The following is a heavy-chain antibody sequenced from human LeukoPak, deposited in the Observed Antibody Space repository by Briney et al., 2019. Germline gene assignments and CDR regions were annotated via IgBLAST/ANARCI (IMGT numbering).Heavy chain of an antibody. CDR2: IYYSGST. V-gene: IGHV4-59*12. Sequence: SETLSLTCTVSGGSISSYYRSWIRQPPGKGLEWIGYIYYSGSTNYNPSLKSRVTISVDRSKNQFSLKLSSVTAADTAVYYCARDWGSVGATQYGSDIWGQGTMVTVSS. D-gene: IGHD1-26*01. CDR3: ARDWGSVGATQYGSDI. CDR1: GGSISSYY. J-gene: IGHJ3*02.